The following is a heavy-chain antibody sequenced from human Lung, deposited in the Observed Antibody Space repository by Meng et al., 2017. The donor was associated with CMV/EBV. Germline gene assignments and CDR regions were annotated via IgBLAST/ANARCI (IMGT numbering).Heavy chain of an antibody. V-gene: IGHV1-2*04. D-gene: IGHD3-3*02. CDR3: ARGIIGSEGNRALDF. Sequence: SGSPFRGCNRHGARQTPGQGLEWGGVSAPASRNTAYGGSFQGWITVTRNTSINTVFLELTRLKFDDTGLYYCARGIIGSEGNRALDFWGQGTLVTVSS. J-gene: IGHJ4*02. CDR1: GSPFRGCN. CDR2: SAPASRNT.